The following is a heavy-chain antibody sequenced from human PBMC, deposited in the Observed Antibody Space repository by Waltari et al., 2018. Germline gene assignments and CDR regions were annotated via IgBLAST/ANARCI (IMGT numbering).Heavy chain of an antibody. CDR3: ARGGDYGDYDDAFDI. Sequence: QVQLQQWGAGLLKPSETLSLTCAVYGGSFSGYYWSWIRQPPGKGLEWIGEINHSGSTNYNPSLKSRVTISVDTSKNQFSLKLSSVTAADTAVYYCARGGDYGDYDDAFDIWGQGTMVTVSS. J-gene: IGHJ3*02. CDR2: INHSGST. CDR1: GGSFSGYY. D-gene: IGHD4-17*01. V-gene: IGHV4-34*01.